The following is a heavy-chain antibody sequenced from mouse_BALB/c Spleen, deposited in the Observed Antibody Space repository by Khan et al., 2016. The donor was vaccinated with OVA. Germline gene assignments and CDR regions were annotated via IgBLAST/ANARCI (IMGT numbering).Heavy chain of an antibody. CDR1: GYIFTDYI. V-gene: IGHV1-77*01. CDR2: MYPGSGST. D-gene: IGHD1-1*01. J-gene: IGHJ2*01. Sequence: QVQLKESGPELVKPGASVKMSCKASGYIFTDYIISWVKQRTGQGLEWIGEMYPGSGSTYYNEKFKGKATLTADKSSNTAYMQLSSLTSEDSAVYCCARFETTVADYWGQGTTLTVSS. CDR3: ARFETTVADY.